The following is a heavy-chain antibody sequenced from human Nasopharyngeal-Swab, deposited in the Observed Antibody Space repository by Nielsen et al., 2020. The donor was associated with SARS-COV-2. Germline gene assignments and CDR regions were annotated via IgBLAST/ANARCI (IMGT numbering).Heavy chain of an antibody. V-gene: IGHV3-15*01. CDR1: GITFSNAW. CDR2: IKSKTDGGTT. D-gene: IGHD3-3*01. Sequence: GESLKISCAASGITFSNAWMSWVRQAPGKGLEWVGRIKSKTDGGTTDYAAHVKGRFTLSRDDSKNTLYLQMNSLKTEDTAVYYCTKATRITIFGVVIISSDYWGQGTLVTVSS. J-gene: IGHJ4*02. CDR3: TKATRITIFGVVIISSDY.